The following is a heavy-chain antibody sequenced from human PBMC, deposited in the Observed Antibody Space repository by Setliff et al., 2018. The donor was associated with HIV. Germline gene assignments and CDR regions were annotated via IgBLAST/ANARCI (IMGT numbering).Heavy chain of an antibody. J-gene: IGHJ4*02. V-gene: IGHV3-23*01. CDR3: AKNTMTTVTSYFDY. Sequence: GGSLRLSCEASGFTFSTYAMSWVRQGPGKGLEWVSGISGGGTSRHYADSVKGRFTISRDNSKNTLYLQMNGLRAEDTAVYYCAKNTMTTVTSYFDYWGQGTLVTVSS. CDR1: GFTFSTYA. CDR2: ISGGGTSR. D-gene: IGHD4-4*01.